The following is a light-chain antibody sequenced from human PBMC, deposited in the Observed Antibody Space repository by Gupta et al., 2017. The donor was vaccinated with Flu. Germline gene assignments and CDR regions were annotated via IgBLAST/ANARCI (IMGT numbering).Light chain of an antibody. CDR1: NRDIGLYDY. J-gene: IGLJ2*01. Sequence: QSALTQPASVSGSPGQSITISCTGTNRDIGLYDYVSWYQQHPGKAPKLRIYGVRNRPSGVSSRFSGSKSGNTASLTISGLQAEDEADYYCSSYACGNRGVFGGGTKVTVL. CDR2: GVR. CDR3: SSYACGNRGV. V-gene: IGLV2-14*03.